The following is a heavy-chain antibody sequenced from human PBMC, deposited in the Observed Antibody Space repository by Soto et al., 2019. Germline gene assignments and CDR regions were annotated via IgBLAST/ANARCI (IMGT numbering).Heavy chain of an antibody. Sequence: ASVKVSCKASGYTFTGHYIHWVRQAPEQGPEWMGEIGPESGATRYAQKFQGRVTMTRDMSITTVYMELSNLSPDDTAVYYCGRGRSGQIVVFYWGQGTPVTVSS. CDR3: GRGRSGQIVVFY. J-gene: IGHJ4*02. D-gene: IGHD5-12*01. CDR2: IGPESGAT. V-gene: IGHV1-2*02. CDR1: GYTFTGHY.